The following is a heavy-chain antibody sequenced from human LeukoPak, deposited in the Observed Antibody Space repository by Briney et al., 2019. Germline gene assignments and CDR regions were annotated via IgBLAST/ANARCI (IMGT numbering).Heavy chain of an antibody. D-gene: IGHD3-22*01. CDR2: ISGSGGST. CDR3: AKDRYYDSSGYPDY. J-gene: IGHJ4*02. Sequence: GGSLRLSCAASGFTFGSYAMSWVRRAPGKGLEWVSAISGSGGSTYYADSVKGRFTISRDNAKNSLYLQMNSLRAEDTALYYCAKDRYYDSSGYPDYWGQGTLVTVSS. V-gene: IGHV3-23*01. CDR1: GFTFGSYA.